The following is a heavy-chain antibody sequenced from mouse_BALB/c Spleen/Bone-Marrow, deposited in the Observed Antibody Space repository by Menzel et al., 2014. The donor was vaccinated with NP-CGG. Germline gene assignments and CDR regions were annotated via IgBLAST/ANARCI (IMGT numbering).Heavy chain of an antibody. CDR1: GYTFTDYY. J-gene: IGHJ3*01. D-gene: IGHD4-1*01. V-gene: IGHV1-77*01. CDR3: ASNWD. Sequence: QVHVKQSGAELARPGASVKLSCKASGYTFTDYYINWVKQRTGQGLEWIGEIYPGSGKTYHNEKFKSKATLTADKSSSTAYMQLSSLTSEDSAVYFCASNWDWGQGTLVTVSA. CDR2: IYPGSGKT.